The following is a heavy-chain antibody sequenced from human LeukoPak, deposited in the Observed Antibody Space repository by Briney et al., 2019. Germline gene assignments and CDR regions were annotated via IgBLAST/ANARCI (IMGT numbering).Heavy chain of an antibody. V-gene: IGHV4-39*01. CDR3: ARHEVGYCSSTSCYTPYYFDY. J-gene: IGHJ4*02. CDR1: GGSISSSSYY. Sequence: SETLSLTCTVSGGSISSSSYYWGWIRQPPGKGLEWIGSIYYSGSTYYNPSLKSRVTISVDTSKNQFSLKLSSVTAADTAVYYCARHEVGYCSSTSCYTPYYFDYWGQGTLVTVSS. D-gene: IGHD2-2*02. CDR2: IYYSGST.